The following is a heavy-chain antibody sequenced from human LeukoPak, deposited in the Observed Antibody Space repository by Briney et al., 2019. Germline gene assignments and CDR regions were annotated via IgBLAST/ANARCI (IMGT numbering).Heavy chain of an antibody. CDR3: AKPKHYYDSSGSPWGDAFDI. Sequence: GGSLRLSCAASGFTFSSYGMHWVRQAPGKGLEWVAVISYDGSNKYYADSVKGRFTISRENSQNTLYLQMNSLRAEDTAVYYCAKPKHYYDSSGSPWGDAFDIWGQGTLVTVSS. J-gene: IGHJ4*02. CDR1: GFTFSSYG. CDR2: ISYDGSNK. D-gene: IGHD3-22*01. V-gene: IGHV3-30*18.